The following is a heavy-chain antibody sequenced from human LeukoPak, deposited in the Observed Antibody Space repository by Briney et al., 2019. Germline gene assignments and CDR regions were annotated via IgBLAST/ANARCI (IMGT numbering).Heavy chain of an antibody. V-gene: IGHV3-23*01. D-gene: IGHD5-12*01. CDR2: VRGTGTRT. CDR1: GFTFSTYA. Sequence: GGSLRLSCAASGFTFSTYAMSWVRRAPGKGLAWVCDVRGTGTRTDYADSVKGRFTISRDNSKHTLYLQMNSLRAEDTAIYYCAKTSRANSGYDSPFDYWGQGTLVTVSS. CDR3: AKTSRANSGYDSPFDY. J-gene: IGHJ4*02.